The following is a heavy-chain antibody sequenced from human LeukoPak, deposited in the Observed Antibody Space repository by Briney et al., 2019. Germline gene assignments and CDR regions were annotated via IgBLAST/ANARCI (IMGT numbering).Heavy chain of an antibody. J-gene: IGHJ3*01. Sequence: ASVKVSCKVSGYTLTELSMHWVRQAPGKGLGWRGGFDPEDGETIYAQKFQGRVTMTEDTSTDIAYMELSSLRSEDTAVYYCATLTTGPHSGSYYWGQGTMVTVSS. CDR1: GYTLTELS. CDR3: ATLTTGPHSGSYY. CDR2: FDPEDGET. V-gene: IGHV1-24*01. D-gene: IGHD1-26*01.